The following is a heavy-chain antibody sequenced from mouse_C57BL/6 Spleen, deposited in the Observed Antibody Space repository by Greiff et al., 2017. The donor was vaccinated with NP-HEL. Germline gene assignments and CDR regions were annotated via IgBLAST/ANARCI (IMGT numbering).Heavy chain of an antibody. CDR1: GFTFSDYY. CDR2: INYDGSST. CDR3: AREGNYGAMDY. V-gene: IGHV5-16*01. D-gene: IGHD1-1*02. Sequence: EVQRVESEGGLVQPGSSMKLSCTASGFTFSDYYMAWVRQVPEKGLEWVANINYDGSSTYYLDSLKSRFIISRDNAKNILYLQMSSLKSEDTATYYCAREGNYGAMDYWGQGTSVTVSS. J-gene: IGHJ4*01.